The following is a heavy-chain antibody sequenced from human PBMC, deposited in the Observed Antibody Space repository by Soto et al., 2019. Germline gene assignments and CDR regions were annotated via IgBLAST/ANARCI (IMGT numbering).Heavy chain of an antibody. V-gene: IGHV3-21*01. CDR2: ISSSSSYI. J-gene: IGHJ6*02. CDR3: ARDDSSSSPSYYYYGMDV. CDR1: GFTFSSYS. D-gene: IGHD6-6*01. Sequence: VGSLRLSCAASGFTFSSYSMNWVRQAPGKGLEWVSSISSSSSYIYYADSVKGRFTISRDNAKNSLYLQMNSLRAEDTAVYYCARDDSSSSPSYYYYGMDVWGQGTTVTVSS.